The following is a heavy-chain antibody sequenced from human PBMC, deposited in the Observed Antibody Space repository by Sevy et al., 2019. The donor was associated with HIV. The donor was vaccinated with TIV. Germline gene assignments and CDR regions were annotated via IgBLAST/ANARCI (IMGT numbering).Heavy chain of an antibody. Sequence: GGYLRLSCAASGFTFSNYWMNWVRQAPGKGLEWVANIKQGGNEKYYVDSVKGRFTLSRDNAKNSVSLQMNSLRAEDTAVYYCVRGGPLMDAALIPWGMDVWGQGTTVTVSS. D-gene: IGHD5-18*01. CDR3: VRGGPLMDAALIPWGMDV. CDR1: GFTFSNYW. J-gene: IGHJ6*02. CDR2: IKQGGNEK. V-gene: IGHV3-7*01.